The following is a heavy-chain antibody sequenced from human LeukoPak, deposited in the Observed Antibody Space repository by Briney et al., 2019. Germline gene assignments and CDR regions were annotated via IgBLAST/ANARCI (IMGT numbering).Heavy chain of an antibody. Sequence: PSETLSLTCAVYGGSFSGYYWSWIRQPPGKGLEWIGEINHSGSTNYNPSLKSRVTISVDTSKNRFSLKLSSVTAADTAVYYCARRQWLRLRVGFDYWGQGTLVTVSS. CDR1: GGSFSGYY. J-gene: IGHJ4*02. CDR3: ARRQWLRLRVGFDY. CDR2: INHSGST. V-gene: IGHV4-34*01. D-gene: IGHD5-12*01.